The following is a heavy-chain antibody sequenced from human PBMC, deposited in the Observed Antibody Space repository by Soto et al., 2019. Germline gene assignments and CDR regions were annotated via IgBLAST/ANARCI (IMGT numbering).Heavy chain of an antibody. J-gene: IGHJ6*02. CDR1: VFTFSSYD. Sequence: GGSLRLSCAASVFTFSSYDMHWVRQATGKGLEWVSAIGTAGDTYYPGSVKGRFTISRENAKNSLYLQMNSLRAEDTAVYYCARGPPAVAGTHYYGMDVWGQGTTVTVSS. V-gene: IGHV3-13*01. CDR2: IGTAGDT. CDR3: ARGPPAVAGTHYYGMDV. D-gene: IGHD6-19*01.